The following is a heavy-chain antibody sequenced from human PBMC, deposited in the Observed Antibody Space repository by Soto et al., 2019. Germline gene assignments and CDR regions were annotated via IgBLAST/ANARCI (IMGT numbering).Heavy chain of an antibody. J-gene: IGHJ4*02. V-gene: IGHV1-2*02. CDR3: ARLRGDPHRQGFDFDW. CDR2: INPNSGGT. D-gene: IGHD3-10*01. Sequence: ASVKVSCKASGYTFTGYYMHWVRQAPGQGLEWMGWINPNSGGTNYAQKFQGRVTMTRDTSISTAYMELSRLRSDDTAVYYCARLRGDPHRQGFDFDWLRQGTMVTVSS. CDR1: GYTFTGYY.